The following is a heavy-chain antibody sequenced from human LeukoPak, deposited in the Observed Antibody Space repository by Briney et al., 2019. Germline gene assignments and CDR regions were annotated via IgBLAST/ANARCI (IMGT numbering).Heavy chain of an antibody. CDR3: AKAPTGYSSGWGGYYFDY. CDR2: ISGSGGST. V-gene: IGHV3-23*01. D-gene: IGHD6-19*01. J-gene: IGHJ4*02. Sequence: PGGSLRLSCAASGFTFSSYAMSWVRQAPGKGLEWVSAISGSGGSTYYADSVKGRFTISRDNSKNTLYLHMNSLRAEDTAVYYCAKAPTGYSSGWGGYYFDYWGQGTLVTVSS. CDR1: GFTFSSYA.